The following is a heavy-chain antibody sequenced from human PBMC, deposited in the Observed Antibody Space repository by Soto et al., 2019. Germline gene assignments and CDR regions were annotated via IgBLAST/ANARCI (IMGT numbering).Heavy chain of an antibody. CDR2: MSGSGGTT. CDR1: GFTFSSYA. Sequence: EVQVLESGGGLVQPGGSLRLSCAASGFTFSSYAMSWVRQAPGKGLEWVSSMSGSGGTTYYTDSVKGRFTISRDNSKNTLYLQMNSLRAEDTAVYYCANGYSSGWRGGYYFDYWGQGTLVTVSS. D-gene: IGHD6-19*01. V-gene: IGHV3-23*01. CDR3: ANGYSSGWRGGYYFDY. J-gene: IGHJ4*02.